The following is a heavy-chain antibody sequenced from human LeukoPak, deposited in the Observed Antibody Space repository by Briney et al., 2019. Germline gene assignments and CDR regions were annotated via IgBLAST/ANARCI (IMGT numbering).Heavy chain of an antibody. D-gene: IGHD3-16*02. CDR2: ISGSGGGT. V-gene: IGHV3-23*01. Sequence: PGGSLRLSCAASGFTFSSYAMSWVRQAPGKGLEWVSAISGSGGGTYYADSVKGRFTISRDNSKNTLYLQMNSLRAEDTAVYYCAKDEGRQQLAFGGVIENDYWGQGTLVTVSS. CDR1: GFTFSSYA. J-gene: IGHJ4*02. CDR3: AKDEGRQQLAFGGVIENDY.